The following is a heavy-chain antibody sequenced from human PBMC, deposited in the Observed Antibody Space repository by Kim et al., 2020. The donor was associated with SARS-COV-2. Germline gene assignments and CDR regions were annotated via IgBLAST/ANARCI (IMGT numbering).Heavy chain of an antibody. CDR1: GFTFSSYD. V-gene: IGHV3-30*03. D-gene: IGHD3-10*01. CDR3: ARVGPMVGGIIVNYYAMDV. Sequence: GGSLRLSCVGSGFTFSSYDIHWVRQPPGKGLEWVAIVSHDGSETNNADPVKGRFTISRDNSKNTLFLQMNSLRHEETALYYCARVGPMVGGIIVNYYAMDVRGHGTSVTVSS. J-gene: IGHJ6*02. CDR2: VSHDGSET.